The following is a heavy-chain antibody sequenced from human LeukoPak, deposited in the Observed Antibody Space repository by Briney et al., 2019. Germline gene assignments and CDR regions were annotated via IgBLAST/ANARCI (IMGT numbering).Heavy chain of an antibody. CDR3: ARDAYYDSSGYDAFDI. J-gene: IGHJ3*02. CDR1: GFTFSSYS. Sequence: GGSLRLSCAASGFTFSSYSMNWVRQAPGKGLEWVSSISSSSSYIYYADSVKGRFTISRDNAKNSLYLQMNSLRAEDTAVYYCARDAYYDSSGYDAFDIWGQGTMVTVSS. V-gene: IGHV3-21*01. CDR2: ISSSSSYI. D-gene: IGHD3-22*01.